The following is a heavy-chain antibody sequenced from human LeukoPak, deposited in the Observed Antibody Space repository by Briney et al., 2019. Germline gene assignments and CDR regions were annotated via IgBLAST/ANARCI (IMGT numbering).Heavy chain of an antibody. CDR3: AKGDLTYYDYVWGSYIIDY. D-gene: IGHD3-16*01. CDR1: GFTFSSYG. J-gene: IGHJ4*02. Sequence: GGSLRLSCAASGFTFSSYGMHWVRQAPGKGLEWVAVISYDGGNKYYADSVKGRFTISRDNSKNTLYLQMNSLRAEDTAVYYCAKGDLTYYDYVWGSYIIDYWGQGALVTVSS. CDR2: ISYDGGNK. V-gene: IGHV3-30*18.